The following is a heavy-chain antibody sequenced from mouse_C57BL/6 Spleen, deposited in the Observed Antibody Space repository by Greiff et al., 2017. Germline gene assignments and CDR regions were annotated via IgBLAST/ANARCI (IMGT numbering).Heavy chain of an antibody. CDR3: ASSYTGGQYYAMDG. D-gene: IGHD1-1*02. Sequence: QVQLQQSGPELVKPGASVKISCKASGYAFSSSWMNWVKQRPGKGLEWIGRIYPGSGGTNYNGKFKGKATLTADKSSSTAYMQLSSLTSEDSAVYFCASSYTGGQYYAMDGWGTGTSVTVSS. CDR1: GYAFSSSW. J-gene: IGHJ4*01. V-gene: IGHV1-82*01. CDR2: IYPGSGGT.